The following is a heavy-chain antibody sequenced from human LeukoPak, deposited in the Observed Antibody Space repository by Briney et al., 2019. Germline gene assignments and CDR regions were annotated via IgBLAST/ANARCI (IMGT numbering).Heavy chain of an antibody. J-gene: IGHJ4*02. CDR1: GFTFSGYS. D-gene: IGHD3-16*01. V-gene: IGHV3-23*01. Sequence: PGGPLRLSCEASGFTFSGYSMIWVRQAPGKGLEWVSEINRGGHNTYYTDSVKGRFTTSRDNSKNTLFLQMTSLRTEDTAIYYCAIGIDGAFNSWGQGTLVTVSS. CDR3: AIGIDGAFNS. CDR2: INRGGHNT.